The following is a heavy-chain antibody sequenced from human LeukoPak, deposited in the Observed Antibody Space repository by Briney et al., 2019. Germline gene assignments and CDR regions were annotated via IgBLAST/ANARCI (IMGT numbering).Heavy chain of an antibody. CDR2: IYYSGST. V-gene: IGHV4-39*01. CDR1: GGSISSSSYY. CDR3: ARHGRFRGELLVGNWFDP. D-gene: IGHD1-26*01. J-gene: IGHJ5*02. Sequence: KPSETLSLNCTVSGGSISSSSYYWGWIRQPPGKGPEWIGSIYYSGSTYYNPSLKSRVTISVDTSKNQFSLKLSSVTAADTAVYYCARHGRFRGELLVGNWFDPWGQGTLVTVSS.